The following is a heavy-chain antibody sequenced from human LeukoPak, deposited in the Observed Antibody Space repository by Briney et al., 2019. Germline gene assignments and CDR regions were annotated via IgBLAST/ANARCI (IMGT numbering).Heavy chain of an antibody. CDR2: INHSGST. Sequence: SETLSLTCAVYGGSFSGYYWSWIRQPPGKGLEWIGEINHSGSTNYNPSLKSRVTISVDKSKNQFSLKLSSVTAADTAVYYCARQAHWFDPWGQGTLVTVSA. CDR3: ARQAHWFDP. V-gene: IGHV4-34*01. CDR1: GGSFSGYY. J-gene: IGHJ5*02.